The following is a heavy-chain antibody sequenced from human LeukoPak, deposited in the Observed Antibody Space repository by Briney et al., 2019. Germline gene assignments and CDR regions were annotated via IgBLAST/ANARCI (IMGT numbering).Heavy chain of an antibody. D-gene: IGHD6-19*01. J-gene: IGHJ4*02. CDR3: ARDYSGLFHLAL. CDR1: GYTFAHYH. Sequence: ASVTLSRKASGYTFAHYHIDWVRQAPGQGLEWMGRINPNSGGTKYAQTFQGRVTMTRDTSIRTAYMELSRLKSDDTAVYYCARDYSGLFHLALWGERPLVTVSS. V-gene: IGHV1-2*02. CDR2: INPNSGGT.